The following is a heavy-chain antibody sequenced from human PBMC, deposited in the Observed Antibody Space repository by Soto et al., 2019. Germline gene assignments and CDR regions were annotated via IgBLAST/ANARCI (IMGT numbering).Heavy chain of an antibody. CDR1: GGTFSSYA. J-gene: IGHJ6*02. V-gene: IGHV1-69*13. CDR2: IIPIFGTA. Sequence: GASVKVSCKASGGTFSSYAISWVRQAPGQGLEWMGGIIPIFGTANYAQKFQGRATITADESTSTAYMELSSLRSEDTAVYYCARDSGSYYPDYYYNGMDVWGQGTTVTVSS. CDR3: ARDSGSYYPDYYYNGMDV. D-gene: IGHD1-26*01.